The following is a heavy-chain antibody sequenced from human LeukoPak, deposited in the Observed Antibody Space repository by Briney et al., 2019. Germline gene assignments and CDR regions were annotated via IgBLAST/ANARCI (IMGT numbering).Heavy chain of an antibody. CDR1: GYXFTGYY. J-gene: IGHJ6*02. V-gene: IGHV1-2*02. Sequence: ASLKLSCKASGYXFTGYYIHWVRQAPGQGLEWMGWINPNSGGTNYAQKFQGRVTMTRDTSISTAYVELSRLRSDDTAVYYCARDSSSWGNYGMDVWGQGTTVTVSS. CDR2: INPNSGGT. D-gene: IGHD6-13*01. CDR3: ARDSSSWGNYGMDV.